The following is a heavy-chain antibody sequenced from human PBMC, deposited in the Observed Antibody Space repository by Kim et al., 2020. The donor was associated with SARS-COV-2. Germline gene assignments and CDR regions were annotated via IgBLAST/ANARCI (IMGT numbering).Heavy chain of an antibody. V-gene: IGHV3-9*01. J-gene: IGHJ4*02. CDR2: ISWNSGSI. CDR3: AKDIVYYDSSGLDY. D-gene: IGHD3-22*01. Sequence: GGSLRLSCAASGFTFDDYAMHWVRQAPGKGLEWVSGISWNSGSIGYADSVKGRFTISRDNAKNSLYLQMNSLRAEDTASYYCAKDIVYYDSSGLDYWGQG. CDR1: GFTFDDYA.